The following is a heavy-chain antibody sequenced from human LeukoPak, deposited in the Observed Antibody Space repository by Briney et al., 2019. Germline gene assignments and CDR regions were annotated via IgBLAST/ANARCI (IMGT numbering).Heavy chain of an antibody. CDR3: ARGFPPAH. J-gene: IGHJ4*02. V-gene: IGHV3-53*01. CDR1: GFTFSSYA. CDR2: LYAGGTT. D-gene: IGHD3-10*01. Sequence: TGGSLRLSCAASGFTFSSYAMNWVRQAPGKGLEWVSILYAGGTTSYTDSVKGRFTISRDSSKNTLYLQMKSLRAEDTAVYYCARGFPPAHWGQGTLVTVSS.